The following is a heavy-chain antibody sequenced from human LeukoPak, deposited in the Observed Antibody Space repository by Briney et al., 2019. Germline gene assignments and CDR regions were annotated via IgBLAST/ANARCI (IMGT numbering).Heavy chain of an antibody. CDR1: GFTFSSYA. J-gene: IGHJ4*02. V-gene: IGHV3-23*01. D-gene: IGHD6-6*01. CDR2: ISGSGGST. Sequence: GGSLRLSCAASGFTFSSYAKSWVRQAPGKGLEWVSAISGSGGSTYYADSVKGRFTISRDNSKNTLYLQMNSLRAEDTAVYYCAKPHISSSTLFDYWGQGTLVTVSS. CDR3: AKPHISSSTLFDY.